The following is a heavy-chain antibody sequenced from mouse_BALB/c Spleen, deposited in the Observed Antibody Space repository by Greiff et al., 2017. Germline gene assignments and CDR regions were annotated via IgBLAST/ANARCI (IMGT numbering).Heavy chain of an antibody. CDR1: GFSLTSYG. J-gene: IGHJ4*01. Sequence: VNVVESGPGLVAPSQSLSITCTVSGFSLTSYGVHWVRQPPGKGLEWLGVIWAGGSTNYNSALMSRLSISKDNSKSQVFLKMNSLQTDDTAMYYCARDPDSSGYRAMDYWGQGTSVTVSS. V-gene: IGHV2-9*02. CDR3: ARDPDSSGYRAMDY. CDR2: IWAGGST. D-gene: IGHD3-2*01.